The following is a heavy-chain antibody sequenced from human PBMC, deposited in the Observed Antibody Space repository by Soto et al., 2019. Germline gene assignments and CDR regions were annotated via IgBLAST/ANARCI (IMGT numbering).Heavy chain of an antibody. CDR1: GFTVSSNY. CDR2: IYSGGST. J-gene: IGHJ4*02. D-gene: IGHD3-22*01. V-gene: IGHV3-53*01. CDR3: ARELYYDSSGYYFDY. Sequence: GGSLRLSRAASGFTVSSNYMSWVRQAPGKGLEWVSVIYSGGSTYYADSVKGRFTISRDNSKNTLYLQMNSLRAEDTAVYYCARELYYDSSGYYFDYWGQGTLVTVSS.